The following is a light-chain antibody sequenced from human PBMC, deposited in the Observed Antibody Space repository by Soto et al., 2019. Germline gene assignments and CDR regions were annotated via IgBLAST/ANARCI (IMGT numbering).Light chain of an antibody. CDR3: QQFDSYPRT. Sequence: IQLTQSPSSLSASVGDRVNITCRASQGISSYLAWYQQKPGKAPKLLIYAASTLQSGVPSRFSGSGSGTDFTLTISSLQPEDFATYYCQQFDSYPRTFGPGTKVDIK. J-gene: IGKJ3*01. V-gene: IGKV1-9*01. CDR1: QGISSY. CDR2: AAS.